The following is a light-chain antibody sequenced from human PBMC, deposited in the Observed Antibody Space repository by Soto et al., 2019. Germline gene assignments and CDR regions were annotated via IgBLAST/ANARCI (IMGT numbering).Light chain of an antibody. CDR3: QHYAGSPWT. CDR1: QSVSSY. CDR2: GPS. J-gene: IGKJ1*01. V-gene: IGKV3-20*01. Sequence: EIVLTQSPGTLSLSPGERATLSCRASQSVSSYLAWYQQKPGQAPRLLIYGPSSRATGIPDRFSGSASGTDFTLTISRLEPEDFAVYYCQHYAGSPWTFGQGTKVEIK.